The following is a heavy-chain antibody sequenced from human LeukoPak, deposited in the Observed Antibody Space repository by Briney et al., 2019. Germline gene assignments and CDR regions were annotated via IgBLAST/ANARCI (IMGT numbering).Heavy chain of an antibody. CDR1: GYTFSTYG. V-gene: IGHV1-18*01. D-gene: IGHD1-26*01. CDR2: IGAYNGNT. Sequence: ASVKVSCKASGYTFSTYGISWVRQAPGQGLEWMGWIGAYNGNTNYAQKLQGRVTMTTGTSTSTACMELRSLRSDDTAVYYCTTWRDRYSGSYWGQGTLVTVSS. CDR3: TTWRDRYSGSY. J-gene: IGHJ4*02.